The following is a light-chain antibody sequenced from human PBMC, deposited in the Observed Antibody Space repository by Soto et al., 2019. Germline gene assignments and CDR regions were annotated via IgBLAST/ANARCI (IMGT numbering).Light chain of an antibody. CDR2: AAS. CDR3: QDYYSYPPWT. J-gene: IGKJ1*01. Sequence: AIRMTQSPSSFSASTGDRATITCRASQGISSYLAWYQEKPGKAPKLLTYAASALQSGVPSRFSGSGSGTDFTLTISCLQSEDFATYYCQDYYSYPPWTFGQGTRVEIK. CDR1: QGISSY. V-gene: IGKV1-8*01.